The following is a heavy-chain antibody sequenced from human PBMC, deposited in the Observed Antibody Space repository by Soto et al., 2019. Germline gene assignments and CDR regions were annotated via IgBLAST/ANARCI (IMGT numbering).Heavy chain of an antibody. CDR1: GGTFSSYA. J-gene: IGHJ4*02. CDR2: IIPIFGTA. V-gene: IGHV1-69*12. D-gene: IGHD3-10*01. CDR3: ARDSENGFGEPYLDS. Sequence: QVQLVQSGAEVKKPGSSVKVSCKASGGTFSSYAISWVRQAPGQGLEWMGGIIPIFGTANYAQKFQGRVTITADESMSSAYMERSSLRSEAAAVYSCARDSENGFGEPYLDSWGQGALVTVSS.